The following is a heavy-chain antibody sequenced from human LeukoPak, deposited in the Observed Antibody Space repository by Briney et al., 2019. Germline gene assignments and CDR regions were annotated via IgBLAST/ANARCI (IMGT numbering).Heavy chain of an antibody. D-gene: IGHD3-9*01. CDR2: ISWNSGSI. Sequence: WVRQAPGKGLEWVSGISWNSGSIGYADSVKGRFTISRDNAKNSLYLQMNSLRAEDTALYYCAKDSRILTGYFFDYWGQGALVTVSS. J-gene: IGHJ4*02. CDR3: AKDSRILTGYFFDY. V-gene: IGHV3-9*01.